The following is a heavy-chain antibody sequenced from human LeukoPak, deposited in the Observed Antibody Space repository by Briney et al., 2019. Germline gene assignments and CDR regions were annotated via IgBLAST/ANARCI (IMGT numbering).Heavy chain of an antibody. CDR3: ARDFRYQDSSGYYSFDC. CDR1: GLTFSSYG. D-gene: IGHD3-22*01. CDR2: ISYDGSNK. Sequence: PGGSLRLSCAASGLTFSSYGMHWVRQAPGKGLEWVAVISYDGSNKYYADSVKGRFTISRDNSKNTLYLQMNSLRAEDTAVYYCARDFRYQDSSGYYSFDCWGQGTLVTVSS. J-gene: IGHJ4*02. V-gene: IGHV3-30*03.